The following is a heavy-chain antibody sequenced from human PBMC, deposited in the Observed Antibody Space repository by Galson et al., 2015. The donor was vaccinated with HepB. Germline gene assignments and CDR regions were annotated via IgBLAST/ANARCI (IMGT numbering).Heavy chain of an antibody. CDR2: IWSDGGNK. D-gene: IGHD3-16*01. V-gene: IGHV3-33*01. CDR1: GFTFTIYG. Sequence: SLRLSCAASGFTFTIYGMHWVRQAPGKGLEWVAVIWSDGGNKYSADSVKGRFAISRDNSKNTLYLQMNSLRAEDTAMYYCASAGENSGERSAFEIWGQGTMVTAAS. J-gene: IGHJ3*02. CDR3: ASAGENSGERSAFEI.